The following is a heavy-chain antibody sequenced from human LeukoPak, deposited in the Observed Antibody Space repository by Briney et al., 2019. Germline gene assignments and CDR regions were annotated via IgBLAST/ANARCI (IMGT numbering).Heavy chain of an antibody. CDR3: ARDRDYYDSSGYYYVINFDY. CDR2: INFDSTYI. D-gene: IGHD3-22*01. CDR1: GFTFSSRDW. J-gene: IGHJ4*02. V-gene: IGHV3-21*01. Sequence: GGSLRLSCVASGFTFSSRDWMTWVRQAPGKGLEWVSSINFDSTYIYYADSLKGRFGVSRDNGRNSVYLQMNGLTTEDTAVYFCARDRDYYDSSGYYYVINFDYWGQGTLVTVSS.